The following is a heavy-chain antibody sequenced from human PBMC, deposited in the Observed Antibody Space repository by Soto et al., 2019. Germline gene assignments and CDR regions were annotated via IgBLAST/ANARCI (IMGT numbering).Heavy chain of an antibody. Sequence: QVQLVQSGAEVKKPGASVKVSCKPSRYTFTSYAMHWVRQPPGQRLEWMGWINAGNGNTKYSQKFQGRVTITRDTSASTAYLELSSLRSEDTAEYYCAAAPVAGVWGDAFDIWRQGTMVTVSS. CDR1: RYTFTSYA. V-gene: IGHV1-3*01. J-gene: IGHJ3*02. D-gene: IGHD6-19*01. CDR2: INAGNGNT. CDR3: AAAPVAGVWGDAFDI.